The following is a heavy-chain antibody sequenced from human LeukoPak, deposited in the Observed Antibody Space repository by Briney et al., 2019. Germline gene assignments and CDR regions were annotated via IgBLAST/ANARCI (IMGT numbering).Heavy chain of an antibody. CDR3: ATKQWLAPPPDS. CDR1: GFTFSQYW. Sequence: GDTLRLSCAASGFTFSQYWMLWVRHAPGKGLESVSRINTDGTVTTYADSVKGRFTVSRDNADNTMFLQMNSVRDDDTAVYYCATKQWLAPPPDSWGQGTPVTVSS. CDR2: INTDGTVT. J-gene: IGHJ4*02. V-gene: IGHV3-74*01. D-gene: IGHD6-19*01.